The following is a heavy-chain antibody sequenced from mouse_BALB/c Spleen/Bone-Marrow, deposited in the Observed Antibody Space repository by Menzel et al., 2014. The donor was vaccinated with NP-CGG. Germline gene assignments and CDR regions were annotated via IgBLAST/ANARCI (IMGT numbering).Heavy chain of an antibody. D-gene: IGHD2-3*01. Sequence: EVKLVESGAELVKPGASVKLSCTASGFNIKDTYMHWVKQRPEQGLEWIGRIDPANGNTKYDPKFQGKATITADTSSNTAHLHLSSLTSEDTAVYYCANDWFAYWGQGTLVTASA. J-gene: IGHJ3*01. CDR1: GFNIKDTY. CDR2: IDPANGNT. V-gene: IGHV14-3*02. CDR3: ANDWFAY.